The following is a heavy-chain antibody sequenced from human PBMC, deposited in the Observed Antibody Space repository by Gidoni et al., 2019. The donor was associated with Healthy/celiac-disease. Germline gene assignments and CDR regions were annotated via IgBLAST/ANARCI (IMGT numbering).Heavy chain of an antibody. CDR2: IYSSGST. D-gene: IGHD3-22*01. CDR1: GGSISSYY. J-gene: IGHJ3*02. V-gene: IGHV4-59*01. Sequence: QVQLQESGPGLVKPSETLSLTCTVSGGSISSYYWSWIRQPPGKGLEWLGYIYSSGSTNYNPSLKSRVTISVDTSKNQFSLKLSSVTAADTAVYYCASAYYYDTRGAFDIWGQGTMVTVFS. CDR3: ASAYYYDTRGAFDI.